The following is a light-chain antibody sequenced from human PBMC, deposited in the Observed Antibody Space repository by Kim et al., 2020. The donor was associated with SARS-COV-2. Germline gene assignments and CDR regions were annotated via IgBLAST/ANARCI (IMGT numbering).Light chain of an antibody. J-gene: IGLJ3*02. Sequence: SVTLTCTLSSGHSSYAIAWHQQQPEKGPRYLMKLNSDGSHSKGDGIPDRFSGSSSGAERYLTISSLQSEDEADYYCQTWGTGPWVFGGGTKVTVL. CDR3: QTWGTGPWV. CDR2: LNSDGSH. CDR1: SGHSSYA. V-gene: IGLV4-69*01.